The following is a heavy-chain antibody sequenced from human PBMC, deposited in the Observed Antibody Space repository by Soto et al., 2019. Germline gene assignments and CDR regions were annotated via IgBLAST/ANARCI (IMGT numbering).Heavy chain of an antibody. D-gene: IGHD3-22*01. CDR3: ASDSSYYYDTSAYYSNWFDP. V-gene: IGHV4-39*01. CDR2: IFYSGST. Sequence: ASETLSLTCTVSGASISSSSDDWGWIRQPPGKGLERIGSIFYSGSTYYNPSLKSRVTISVDRSKNQFSLKLSSVTAADTSVYYCASDSSYYYDTSAYYSNWFDPWGQGTLVTVSS. J-gene: IGHJ5*02. CDR1: GASISSSSDD.